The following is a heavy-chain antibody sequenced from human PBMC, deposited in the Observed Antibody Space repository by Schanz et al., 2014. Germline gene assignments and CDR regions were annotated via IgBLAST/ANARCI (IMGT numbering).Heavy chain of an antibody. CDR2: ISNDGSIK. Sequence: QVQLLQFGGGVVQPGRSLRLSCAASGFTFSSYAMRWVRQAPGKGLEWVALISNDGSIKYYADSVEGRFTISRDNSRNTLYLQMNSLRTEDTAVYYCASPSGYSDYGTYFDFWGQGTLVTVSS. CDR3: ASPSGYSDYGTYFDF. D-gene: IGHD5-12*01. V-gene: IGHV3-30-3*01. J-gene: IGHJ4*02. CDR1: GFTFSSYA.